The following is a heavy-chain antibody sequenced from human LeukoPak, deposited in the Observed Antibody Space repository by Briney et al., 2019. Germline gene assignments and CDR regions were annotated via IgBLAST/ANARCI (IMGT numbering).Heavy chain of an antibody. D-gene: IGHD3-3*01. J-gene: IGHJ5*02. CDR1: GFTFSNYG. CDR3: GRDRLIGGLDP. V-gene: IGHV3-7*01. Sequence: PGGSLRLSCAASGFTFSNYGMTWVRQAPGKGLEWVANIKQDGSEKYYVDSVKGRFTISRDNAKNSLYLQMNSLRAADTAVYYCGRDRLIGGLDPWGQGTLVTVSS. CDR2: IKQDGSEK.